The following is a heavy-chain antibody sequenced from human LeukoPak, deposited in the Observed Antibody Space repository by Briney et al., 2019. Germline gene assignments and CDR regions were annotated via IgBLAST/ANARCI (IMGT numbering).Heavy chain of an antibody. CDR1: GFAFSGYA. CDR3: ARDRRGYDASGHYYRHFDF. J-gene: IGHJ4*02. V-gene: IGHV3-21*06. Sequence: GGSLRLSCAASGFAFSGYAMSWVRQAPGKGLEHVSSIISSSLEMDYADSVRGRFSISRDNAKNALYLEMTGLRVEDTAVYYCARDRRGYDASGHYYRHFDFWGQGALVTVSS. CDR2: IISSSLEM. D-gene: IGHD3-22*01.